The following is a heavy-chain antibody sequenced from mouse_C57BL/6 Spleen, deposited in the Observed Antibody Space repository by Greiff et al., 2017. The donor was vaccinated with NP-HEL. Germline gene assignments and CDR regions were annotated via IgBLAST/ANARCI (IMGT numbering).Heavy chain of an antibody. Sequence: EVKLMESGPVLVKPGASVKMSCKASGYTFTDYYMNWVKQSHGKSLEWIGVINPYNGGTSYNQKFKGKATLTVDKSSSTAYMELNSLTSEDSAVYYCARWRVLRSRDYFDCWGQGTTLTVSS. J-gene: IGHJ2*01. CDR2: INPYNGGT. CDR1: GYTFTDYY. CDR3: ARWRVLRSRDYFDC. V-gene: IGHV1-19*01. D-gene: IGHD1-1*01.